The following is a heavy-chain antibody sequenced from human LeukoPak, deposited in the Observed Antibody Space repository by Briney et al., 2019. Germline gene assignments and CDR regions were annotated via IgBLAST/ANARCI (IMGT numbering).Heavy chain of an antibody. CDR3: ARDSTPSITIFGVVTQTYYYYGMDV. J-gene: IGHJ6*02. V-gene: IGHV3-21*01. D-gene: IGHD3-3*01. CDR2: ISSSSSYI. Sequence: GSLRLSCAASGFTFSSYSMNWVRQAPGKGLEWVSSISSSSSYIYYADSVKGRFTISRDNAKNSLYLQMNSLRAEDTAVYYCARDSTPSITIFGVVTQTYYYYGMDVWGQGTTVTVSS. CDR1: GFTFSSYS.